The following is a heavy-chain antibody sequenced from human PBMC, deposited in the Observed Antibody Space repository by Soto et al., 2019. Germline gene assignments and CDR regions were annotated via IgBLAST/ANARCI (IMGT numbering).Heavy chain of an antibody. CDR2: ISYDGSNK. CDR3: ARGWRGYSGTNAFDI. V-gene: IGHV3-30-3*01. Sequence: QVQLVESGGGVVQPGRSLRLSCAASGFTFSSYAMHWVRQAPGKGLEWVAVISYDGSNKYYADSVKGRFTISRDNSKNTLYLQMNSLRAEDTAVYYCARGWRGYSGTNAFDIWGQGTMVTASS. CDR1: GFTFSSYA. D-gene: IGHD1-26*01. J-gene: IGHJ3*02.